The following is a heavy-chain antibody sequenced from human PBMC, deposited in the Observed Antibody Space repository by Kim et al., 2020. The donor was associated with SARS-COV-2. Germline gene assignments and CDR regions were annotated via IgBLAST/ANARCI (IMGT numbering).Heavy chain of an antibody. CDR2: ISYDGSNK. V-gene: IGHV3-30*18. D-gene: IGHD3-9*01. CDR1: GFTFSSYG. J-gene: IGHJ6*02. CDR3: AKAVGWVQNNKDYDILTGYNLRLYYYGMDV. Sequence: GGSLRLSCAASGFTFSSYGMHWVRQAPGKGLEWVAVISYDGSNKYYADSVKGRFTISRDNSKNTLYLQMNSLRAVDTAVYYCAKAVGWVQNNKDYDILTGYNLRLYYYGMDVWGQGTTVTVSS.